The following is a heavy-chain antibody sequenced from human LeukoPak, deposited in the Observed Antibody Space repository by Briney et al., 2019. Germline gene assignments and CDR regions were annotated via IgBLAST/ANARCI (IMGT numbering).Heavy chain of an antibody. CDR1: GFTFSNYA. Sequence: GGSLRLSCAASGFTFSNYAMSWVRQAPGKGLEWFSAISGSGDSTYYADSVKGPFTISRDNSKSTLYLQMNSLRAEERAVYYCAKARGVAGFDYRGQGTLVTVSS. J-gene: IGHJ4*02. CDR2: ISGSGDST. D-gene: IGHD6-19*01. V-gene: IGHV3-23*01. CDR3: AKARGVAGFDY.